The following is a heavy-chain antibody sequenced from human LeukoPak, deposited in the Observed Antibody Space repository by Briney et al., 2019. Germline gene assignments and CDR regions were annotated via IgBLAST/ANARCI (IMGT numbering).Heavy chain of an antibody. CDR1: GFTFSSYA. V-gene: IGHV3-30*04. J-gene: IGHJ4*02. D-gene: IGHD3-22*01. CDR3: ARDYYDSSGYYYW. Sequence: GGSLRLSCAASGFTFSSYAMHWVRQAPGKGLQWVAVISYDGSNKYYADSVKGRFTISRDNSKNPLYLQMNSLRAEDTAVYYCARDYYDSSGYYYWWGQGTLVTVSS. CDR2: ISYDGSNK.